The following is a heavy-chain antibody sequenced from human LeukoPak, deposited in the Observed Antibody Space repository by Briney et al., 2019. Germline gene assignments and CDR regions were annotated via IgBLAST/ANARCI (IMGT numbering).Heavy chain of an antibody. D-gene: IGHD5-12*01. V-gene: IGHV3-30*02. J-gene: IGHJ4*02. CDR3: AKDAPDGYDGDY. CDR2: IRYDGSNK. CDR1: GFTFSSYG. Sequence: PGGSLRLSCAASGFTFSSYGMHWVRQAPGKGLEWVAFIRYDGSNKYYADSVKGRFTISRDNSKNTLYLRMNSLRAEDTAVYYCAKDAPDGYDGDYWGQGTLVTVSS.